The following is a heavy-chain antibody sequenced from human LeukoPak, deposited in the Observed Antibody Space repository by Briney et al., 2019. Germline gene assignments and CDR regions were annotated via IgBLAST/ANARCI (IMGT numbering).Heavy chain of an antibody. J-gene: IGHJ3*02. CDR2: ITSRSSYI. CDR1: GFTFSTYS. D-gene: IGHD3-10*01. CDR3: AKGHHYYGSGSYDAFDI. V-gene: IGHV3-21*01. Sequence: PGGSLRLSCAASGFTFSTYSMNWVRQAPGKGLEWVSSITSRSSYIYYADSVKGRFTISRDNAKNSLYLQMNSLRAEDTAVYYCAKGHHYYGSGSYDAFDIWGQGTMVTVSS.